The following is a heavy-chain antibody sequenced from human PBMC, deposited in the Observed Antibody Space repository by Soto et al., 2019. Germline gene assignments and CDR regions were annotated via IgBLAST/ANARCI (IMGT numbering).Heavy chain of an antibody. D-gene: IGHD3-22*01. Sequence: QITLKESGPTLVKPTQTLTLTCTFSGFSLSTSGVGVGWIRQPPGKALEWLALIYWNDDKRYSPSLKSRLTITKDTSKNQVVLTMTNMDPVDTATYHCALRNSDYYDSSGYYYLDCWGQGTLVTVSS. J-gene: IGHJ4*02. CDR3: ALRNSDYYDSSGYYYLDC. CDR1: GFSLSTSGVG. V-gene: IGHV2-5*01. CDR2: IYWNDDK.